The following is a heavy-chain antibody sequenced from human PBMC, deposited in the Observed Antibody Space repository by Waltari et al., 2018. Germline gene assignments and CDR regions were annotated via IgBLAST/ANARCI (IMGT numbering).Heavy chain of an antibody. CDR2: INAGNGKT. CDR3: ARVWQQLRNWVGAFDI. V-gene: IGHV1-3*01. Sequence: QVQLVQSGAEVKKPGASVKVSCKASGYTFTSYAMHWVRQAPGQRLEWMGWINAGNGKTKYSQKFQGRVTITRDTSASTAYMELSSLRSEDTAVYYCARVWQQLRNWVGAFDIWGQGTMVTVSS. D-gene: IGHD6-13*01. J-gene: IGHJ3*02. CDR1: GYTFTSYA.